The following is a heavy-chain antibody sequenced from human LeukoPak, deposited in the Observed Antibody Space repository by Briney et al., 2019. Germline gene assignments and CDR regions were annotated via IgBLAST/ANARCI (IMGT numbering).Heavy chain of an antibody. Sequence: GGSLRLSCAASGFTFSSYWMSWVRQAPGKWLERVANIKQDGSEKYYVDSVKGRFTISRDNAKNSLYLQMNSLRAEDTAVYYCARDRGVRGVITDYWGQGTLVTVSS. J-gene: IGHJ4*02. D-gene: IGHD3-10*01. CDR3: ARDRGVRGVITDY. CDR1: GFTFSSYW. CDR2: IKQDGSEK. V-gene: IGHV3-7*01.